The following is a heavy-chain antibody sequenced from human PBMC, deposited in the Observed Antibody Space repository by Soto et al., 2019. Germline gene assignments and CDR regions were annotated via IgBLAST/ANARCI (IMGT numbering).Heavy chain of an antibody. D-gene: IGHD2-15*01. CDR2: INHIGYT. CDR1: GGSFSDFY. CDR3: GPRGAVAPRGY. V-gene: IGHV4-34*02. J-gene: IGHJ4*02. Sequence: QVQLQQWGAGLLKPSETLSLTCAVSGGSFSDFYWTWIRQLPGKGLEWIGEINHIGYTNYNPSLESRVAISVDTSKNRFSLHLRSVTAADTAVYYGGPRGAVAPRGYWGQGTLVTVSS.